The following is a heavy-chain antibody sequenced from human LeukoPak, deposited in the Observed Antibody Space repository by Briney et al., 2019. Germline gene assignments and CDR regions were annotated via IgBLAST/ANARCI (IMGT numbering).Heavy chain of an antibody. J-gene: IGHJ4*02. Sequence: GGSLRLSCAASGFTFSSYGMHWVRQAPGKGLEWVAFIRYDTSNKYYADSVKGRFTISRDNSKNTLYLQMNSLRAEDTAVYYCASTAGGYWGQGTLVTVSS. V-gene: IGHV3-30*02. CDR3: ASTAGGY. CDR1: GFTFSSYG. CDR2: IRYDTSNK. D-gene: IGHD2-2*01.